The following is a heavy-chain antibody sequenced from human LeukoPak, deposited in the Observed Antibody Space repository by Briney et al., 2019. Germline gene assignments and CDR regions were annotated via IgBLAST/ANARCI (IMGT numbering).Heavy chain of an antibody. Sequence: GGSLRLSCAASGFAVSSNYMSWVRQAPGKGLEWVSIIYSGGSTFYADSVKGRFTISRDNSKNTLYLQMNSLRAEDTAVYYCARGGSYLSAFDIWGQGTMVTVSS. CDR2: IYSGGST. V-gene: IGHV3-53*01. J-gene: IGHJ3*02. CDR1: GFAVSSNY. CDR3: ARGGSYLSAFDI. D-gene: IGHD1-26*01.